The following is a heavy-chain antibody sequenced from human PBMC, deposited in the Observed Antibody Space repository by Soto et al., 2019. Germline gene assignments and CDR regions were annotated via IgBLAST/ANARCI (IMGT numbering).Heavy chain of an antibody. CDR2: SSAYNGNT. CDR3: ARDLSCSGGSCYMGADYYYYYGMHX. V-gene: IGHV1-18*04. CDR1: GYTFTSYG. Sequence: GASVKVSCKASGYTFTSYGISWVRQAPGQGLEWRGFSSAYNGNTNYAHKLQGRVTMTTDTSTSTAYMELRSLRSDDTAVYYCARDLSCSGGSCYMGADYYYYYGMHXWGQGTTVTVS. D-gene: IGHD2-15*01. J-gene: IGHJ6*02.